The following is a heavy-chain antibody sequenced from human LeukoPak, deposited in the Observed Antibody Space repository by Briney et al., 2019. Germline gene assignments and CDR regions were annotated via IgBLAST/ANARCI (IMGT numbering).Heavy chain of an antibody. V-gene: IGHV1-2*02. CDR1: GYTFTGYY. D-gene: IGHD3-22*01. Sequence: ASVTVSCKASGYTFTGYYMHWVRQAPGQGREWMGWINPNSGGTNYAQKFQGRVTITRDTSISTAYMELSRLRSDDTAVYYCARTTNYYDSSGPMGYWGQGTLVTVSS. J-gene: IGHJ4*02. CDR3: ARTTNYYDSSGPMGY. CDR2: INPNSGGT.